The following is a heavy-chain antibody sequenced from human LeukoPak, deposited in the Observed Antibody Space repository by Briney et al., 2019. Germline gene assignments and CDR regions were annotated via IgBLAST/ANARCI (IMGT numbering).Heavy chain of an antibody. J-gene: IGHJ4*02. CDR1: GFTFSSYG. Sequence: GGSLRLSCAASGFTFSSYGVHWVRQAPGKGLEWVAVISYDGSNKYYADSVKGRFTISRDNSKNTLYLQMNSLRAEDTAVYHCAKDQAGAVAAYYFDYWGQGTLVTVSS. V-gene: IGHV3-30*18. CDR2: ISYDGSNK. CDR3: AKDQAGAVAAYYFDY. D-gene: IGHD6-19*01.